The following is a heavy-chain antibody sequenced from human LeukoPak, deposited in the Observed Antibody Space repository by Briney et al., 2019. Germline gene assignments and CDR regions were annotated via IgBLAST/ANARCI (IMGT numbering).Heavy chain of an antibody. D-gene: IGHD3-16*01. Sequence: PGEFLKISCKGSGYTFTKYWSGWVRQMPGKGVGWVGIIYTGDSENRYSPSFQGHITISADNSISTAYLQGSSLKASNTAMYYGARQGGGKFDPWGQGTLVTVSS. CDR2: IYTGDSEN. J-gene: IGHJ5*02. V-gene: IGHV5-51*01. CDR3: ARQGGGKFDP. CDR1: GYTFTKYW.